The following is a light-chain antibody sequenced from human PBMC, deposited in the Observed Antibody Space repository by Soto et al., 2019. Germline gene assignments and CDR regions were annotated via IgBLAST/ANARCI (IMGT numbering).Light chain of an antibody. CDR1: QSISKS. CDR3: QQYNGDSRT. CDR2: DAS. J-gene: IGKJ1*01. V-gene: IGKV1-5*01. Sequence: DIQMTQSPSTLSASVGDTVTITCRATQSISKSLAWYQQRPGKAPKLLIYDASILPTEVPSRISGSGSGTDFTLTISNLQPDDFATYFCQQYNGDSRTLGQGNKVDIK.